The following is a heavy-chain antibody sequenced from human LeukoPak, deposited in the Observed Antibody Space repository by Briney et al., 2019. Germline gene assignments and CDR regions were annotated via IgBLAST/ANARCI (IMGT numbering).Heavy chain of an antibody. D-gene: IGHD3-9*01. Sequence: ASVKVSCKAPGYTFTSHGISWVRRAPGQGLEWMGWISAYNGNTNYAQKLQGRVTMTTDTSTTTTYMELRSLRSDDTAVYYCARSEGYFDWSSDYWGQGTLVTVSS. CDR1: GYTFTSHG. J-gene: IGHJ4*02. V-gene: IGHV1-18*01. CDR2: ISAYNGNT. CDR3: ARSEGYFDWSSDY.